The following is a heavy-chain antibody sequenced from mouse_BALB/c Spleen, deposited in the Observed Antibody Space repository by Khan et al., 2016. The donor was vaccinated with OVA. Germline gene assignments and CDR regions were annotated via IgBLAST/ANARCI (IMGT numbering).Heavy chain of an antibody. J-gene: IGHJ1*01. V-gene: IGHV5-17*02. CDR1: GFTISSFG. Sequence: VQLKESGGGLVQPGGSRKLSCVVSGFTISSFGMHWVRQAPKKGLEWVAYISSGDSTVYYVDTVKGRFTISKDNPKNTLFLQMTSLRSEDTAMYYCVRSGGNFHWYFDVWGAGTSVTVSS. CDR3: VRSGGNFHWYFDV. CDR2: ISSGDSTV. D-gene: IGHD2-1*01.